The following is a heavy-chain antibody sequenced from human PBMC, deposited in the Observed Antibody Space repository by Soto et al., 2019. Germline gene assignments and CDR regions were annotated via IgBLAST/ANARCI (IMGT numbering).Heavy chain of an antibody. CDR2: IIPIFRTA. Sequence: SVKVSGKASGVTFSSHAMSWVRQAPGQGLEWMGGIIPIFRTANYAQNLQGRVTITADESTSTAYMELSSLRSEDTAVYYCARGETYLGVWGQGTTVTVSS. CDR3: ARGETYLGV. CDR1: GVTFSSHA. V-gene: IGHV1-69*13. D-gene: IGHD3-16*01. J-gene: IGHJ6*02.